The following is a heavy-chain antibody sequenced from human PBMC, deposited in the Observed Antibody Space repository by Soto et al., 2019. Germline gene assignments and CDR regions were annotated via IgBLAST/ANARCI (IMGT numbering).Heavy chain of an antibody. V-gene: IGHV1-2*02. CDR2: IDPRNGGT. D-gene: IGHD6-19*01. CDR3: AREASAVISLDY. CDR1: GYIFSDYY. J-gene: IGHJ4*02. Sequence: QVQLVQSGSDVKKPGASFTVSCKASGYIFSDYYIHWVRQAPGQGLEWMGWIDPRNGGTKYAQKFQGRVTLTRDTSIGTAYMELYSLTSDDTAVYYCAREASAVISLDYWGQGTLVTVSS.